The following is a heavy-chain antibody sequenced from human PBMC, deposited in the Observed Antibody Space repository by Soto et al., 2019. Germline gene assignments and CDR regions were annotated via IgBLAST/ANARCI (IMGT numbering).Heavy chain of an antibody. D-gene: IGHD2-2*01. Sequence: QITLKESGPTLVKPTQALTLTCTFSGFSLSTSGVGVGWIRQPPGQALQWLALICWNDDNRYSPSLKSRPTITTDTSKNQVVLTMTNMDPVDTATYYCAPRHRCSSTRCFESDGRWDCFDPWGQGTMVTVSS. CDR1: GFSLSTSGVG. CDR3: APRHRCSSTRCFESDGRWDCFDP. CDR2: ICWNDDN. J-gene: IGHJ5*02. V-gene: IGHV2-5*01.